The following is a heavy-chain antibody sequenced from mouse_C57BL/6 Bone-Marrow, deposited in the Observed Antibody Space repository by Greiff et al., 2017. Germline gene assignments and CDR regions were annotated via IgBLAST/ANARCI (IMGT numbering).Heavy chain of an antibody. CDR3: AKGNYYGSSQYYFDY. CDR2: ISDGGSYT. J-gene: IGHJ2*01. Sequence: DVKLVESGGGLVKPGGSLKLSCAASGFTFSSYAMSWVRQTPEKRLEWVATISDGGSYTYYPDNVKGRFTISRDNAKNNLYLQMSHLKSEDTAMYYCAKGNYYGSSQYYFDYWGQGTTLTVSS. V-gene: IGHV5-4*03. D-gene: IGHD1-1*01. CDR1: GFTFSSYA.